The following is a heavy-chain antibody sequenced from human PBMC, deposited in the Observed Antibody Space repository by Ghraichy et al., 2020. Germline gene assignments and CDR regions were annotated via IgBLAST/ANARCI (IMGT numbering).Heavy chain of an antibody. J-gene: IGHJ5*02. CDR1: GYTFTSYG. CDR2: ISAYNGNT. V-gene: IGHV1-18*01. CDR3: AREVNYYDSSGYYFSYWFDP. Sequence: ASVKVSCKASGYTFTSYGISWVRQAPGQGLEWMGWISAYNGNTNYAQKLQGRVTMTTDTSTSTAYMELRSLRSDDTAVYYCAREVNYYDSSGYYFSYWFDPWGQGTLVTVSS. D-gene: IGHD3-22*01.